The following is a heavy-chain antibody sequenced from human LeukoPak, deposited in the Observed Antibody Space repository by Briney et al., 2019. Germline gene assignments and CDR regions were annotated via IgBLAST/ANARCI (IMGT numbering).Heavy chain of an antibody. CDR1: GFTFSDYY. J-gene: IGHJ4*02. CDR2: ISSSGSTI. D-gene: IGHD3-10*01. V-gene: IGHV3-11*01. Sequence: PGGSLRLSCAASGFTFSDYYMSWIRQAPGKGLEWVSYISSSGSTIYYADSVKGRFTISRDNAKNSLYLQMNSLGAEDTAVYYCARVDYYGSGSYTNFDYWGQGTLVTVSS. CDR3: ARVDYYGSGSYTNFDY.